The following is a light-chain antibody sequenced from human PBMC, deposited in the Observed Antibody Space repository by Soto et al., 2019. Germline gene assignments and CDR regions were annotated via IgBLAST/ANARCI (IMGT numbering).Light chain of an antibody. CDR3: CSYAGSPYV. J-gene: IGLJ1*01. V-gene: IGLV2-11*01. Sequence: QSVLTQPRSVSGSPGQSVTISCTGTSSDVGRYNYVSWYQHHPGKAPKLMIYDVSTRPSGVPDRFSGSKSGTTASLTISGLQAEDTADYYCCSYAGSPYVFGTGTKVTVL. CDR1: SSDVGRYNY. CDR2: DVS.